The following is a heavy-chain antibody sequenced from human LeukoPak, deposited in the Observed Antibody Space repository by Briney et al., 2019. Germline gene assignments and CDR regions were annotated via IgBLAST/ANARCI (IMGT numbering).Heavy chain of an antibody. CDR2: INPNSGGT. V-gene: IGHV1-2*02. CDR1: GYTFTGYY. J-gene: IGHJ4*02. Sequence: ASVKVSCKASGYTFTGYYMHWVRQAPGQGLEWMGWINPNSGGTNYAQKFQGRVAMTRDTSISTAYMELSRLRSDDTAVYYCARGGAGYYDSSGYYGYWGQGTLVTVSS. CDR3: ARGGAGYYDSSGYYGY. D-gene: IGHD3-22*01.